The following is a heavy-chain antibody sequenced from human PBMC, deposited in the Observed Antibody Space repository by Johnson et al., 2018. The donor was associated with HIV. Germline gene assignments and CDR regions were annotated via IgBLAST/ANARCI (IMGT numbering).Heavy chain of an antibody. Sequence: QVQLVESGGGVVQPGGSLRLSCAASGFTFSSYGMHWVRQAPGKGLAWVAFIRYDGSNKYYADSVKGRFTISRDNSKNTLYLQMNSLKTEDTAVYYCTTGSFFDIWGQGTMVTVSS. J-gene: IGHJ3*02. CDR3: TTGSFFDI. CDR1: GFTFSSYG. CDR2: IRYDGSNK. V-gene: IGHV3-30*02.